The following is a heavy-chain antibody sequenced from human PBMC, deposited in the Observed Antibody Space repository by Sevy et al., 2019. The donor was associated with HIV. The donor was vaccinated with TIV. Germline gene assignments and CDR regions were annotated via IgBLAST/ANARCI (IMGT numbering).Heavy chain of an antibody. CDR3: ARQSSWYGYYFDY. D-gene: IGHD6-13*01. CDR1: GYTFPGYY. CDR2: INPNSGVT. J-gene: IGHJ4*02. Sequence: ASVKVSCKASGYTFPGYYMHWVRQAPGQGLEWMGWINPNSGVTNYAQKFQGRVTMTRDTSISTAYMELSRLRSDDTAVYYCARQSSWYGYYFDYWGQGTLVTVSS. V-gene: IGHV1-2*02.